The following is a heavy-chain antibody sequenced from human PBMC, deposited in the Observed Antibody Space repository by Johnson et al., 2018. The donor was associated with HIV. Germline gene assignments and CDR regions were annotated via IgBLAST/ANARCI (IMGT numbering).Heavy chain of an antibody. D-gene: IGHD3-16*01. Sequence: QVQLVESGGGVVQPGRSLRLSCAASGFTFNNYGMHWVRQAPGKGLEWVAVIWFDGSNKHYADSVKGRFTISRDNSKNTLYLQMNSLRAEDTAVYYCAKRPVWAPRDAFDIWGQGIMVIVSS. CDR3: AKRPVWAPRDAFDI. CDR2: IWFDGSNK. J-gene: IGHJ3*02. V-gene: IGHV3-33*06. CDR1: GFTFNNYG.